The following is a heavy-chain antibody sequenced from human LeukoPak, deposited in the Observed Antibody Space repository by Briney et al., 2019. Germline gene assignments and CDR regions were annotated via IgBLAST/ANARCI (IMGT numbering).Heavy chain of an antibody. Sequence: PGGSLRLSCAASGFTFSSYWMSWVRQAPGKGLEWVANIKQDGSEKYYVDSVKGRFTISRDNAKNSLCLQMNSLRAEDTAVYYCARAMYSSGWYWARDYFDYWGQGTLVTVSS. CDR3: ARAMYSSGWYWARDYFDY. J-gene: IGHJ4*02. CDR2: IKQDGSEK. CDR1: GFTFSSYW. V-gene: IGHV3-7*01. D-gene: IGHD6-19*01.